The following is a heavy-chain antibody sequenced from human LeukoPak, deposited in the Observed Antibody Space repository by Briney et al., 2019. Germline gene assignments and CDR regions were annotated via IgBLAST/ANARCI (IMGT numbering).Heavy chain of an antibody. V-gene: IGHV3-23*01. CDR2: ISGSGGST. CDR1: GFTFSSYA. D-gene: IGHD3-3*01. CDR3: ATNAYYDFWSGPPRSYYFYYGMDV. Sequence: GGSLRLSCAASGFTFSSYAMSWVRQAPGKGLEWASAISGSGGSTYYADSVKGRFTISRDNSKNTLYLQMNSLRAEDTAVYYCATNAYYDFWSGPPRSYYFYYGMDVWGQGTTVTVSS. J-gene: IGHJ6*02.